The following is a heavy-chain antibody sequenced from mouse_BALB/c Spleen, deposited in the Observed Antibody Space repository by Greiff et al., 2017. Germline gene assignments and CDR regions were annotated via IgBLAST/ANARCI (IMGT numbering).Heavy chain of an antibody. CDR2: INPSTGYT. CDR3: ARGGYDEAWFAY. V-gene: IGHV1-7*01. J-gene: IGHJ3*01. CDR1: GYTFTSYW. Sequence: QVQLQQSGAELAKPGASVKMSCKASGYTFTSYWMHWVKQRPGQGLEWIGYINPSTGYTEYNQKFKDKATLTADKSSSTAYMQLSSLTSEDSAVYYGARGGYDEAWFAYWGQGTLVTVSA. D-gene: IGHD2-2*01.